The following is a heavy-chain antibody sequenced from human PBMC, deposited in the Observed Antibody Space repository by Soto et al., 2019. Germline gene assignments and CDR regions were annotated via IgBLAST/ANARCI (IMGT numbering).Heavy chain of an antibody. Sequence: QVQLVQSGAEVKKPGSSVKVSCKASGGTFSSYAISWVRQAPGQGLEWMGGIIPIFGTANYAQKFQGRVTITADESTSTAYTELSSPRSKDTAVYYCARFWELGDSRAEAVWGQGTTVTVSS. J-gene: IGHJ6*02. CDR1: GGTFSSYA. V-gene: IGHV1-69*12. CDR3: ARFWELGDSRAEAV. CDR2: IIPIFGTA. D-gene: IGHD1-26*01.